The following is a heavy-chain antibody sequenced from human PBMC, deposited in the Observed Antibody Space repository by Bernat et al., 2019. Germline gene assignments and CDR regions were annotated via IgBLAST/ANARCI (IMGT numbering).Heavy chain of an antibody. Sequence: EVQLVESGGGLVQPGGSLRLSCAASGFTFSRYDMHWVRQATGKGLEWVSAIGTAGDPYYPGSVKGRFTISRENAKNSLYLQMNSLSAGDTAVYYICMAAAGSSEAYWGQGTLVTVSS. CDR2: IGTAGDP. D-gene: IGHD6-13*01. CDR3: CMAAAGSSEAY. CDR1: GFTFSRYD. J-gene: IGHJ4*02. V-gene: IGHV3-13*05.